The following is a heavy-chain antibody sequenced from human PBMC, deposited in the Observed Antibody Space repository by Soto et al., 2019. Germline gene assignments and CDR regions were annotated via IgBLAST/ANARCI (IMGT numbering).Heavy chain of an antibody. J-gene: IGHJ4*02. Sequence: GASVKVSCKASGYTFSSYGISWVRQAPGQGLEWMGWISAYNGNTNYAQKLQGRVTMTTDTSTSTAYMELRSLRSDDTAVYYCASDTTMYQLRYRPQNWGGYWGQGTLVTVSS. CDR1: GYTFSSYG. D-gene: IGHD2-2*02. CDR2: ISAYNGNT. CDR3: ASDTTMYQLRYRPQNWGGY. V-gene: IGHV1-18*01.